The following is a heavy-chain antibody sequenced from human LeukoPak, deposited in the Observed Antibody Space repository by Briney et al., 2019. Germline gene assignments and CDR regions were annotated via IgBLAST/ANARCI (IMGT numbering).Heavy chain of an antibody. D-gene: IGHD6-19*01. CDR1: GFTFSDSW. CDR2: MNQDGSEK. Sequence: GGSLRLSCAASGFTFSDSWMSWVRQAPGKGLEWVANMNQDGSEKDYVDSVKGRFTISRDVSRNTLFLQMISLRADDTALYYCARSRSGSVAGTSDYWGQGTLVIASS. J-gene: IGHJ4*02. V-gene: IGHV3-7*03. CDR3: ARSRSGSVAGTSDY.